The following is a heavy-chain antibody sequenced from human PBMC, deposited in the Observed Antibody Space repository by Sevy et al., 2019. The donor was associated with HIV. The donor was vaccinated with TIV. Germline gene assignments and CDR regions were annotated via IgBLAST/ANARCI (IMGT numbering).Heavy chain of an antibody. Sequence: ASVKVSCKASGYTFTSYGISWVRQAPGQGLDWMGWISAYNGNTNYAQKLQGRVTMTTDTSTSTAYMEVRSLRSDDTAGCYCARISYDYYYMDVWGKGTTVTVSS. V-gene: IGHV1-18*04. CDR2: ISAYNGNT. CDR3: ARISYDYYYMDV. CDR1: GYTFTSYG. J-gene: IGHJ6*03.